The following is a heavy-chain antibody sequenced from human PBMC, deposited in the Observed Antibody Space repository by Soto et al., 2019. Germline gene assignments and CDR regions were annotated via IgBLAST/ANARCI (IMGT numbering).Heavy chain of an antibody. D-gene: IGHD3-10*01. CDR1: GGSFSGYY. V-gene: IGHV4-34*01. Sequence: QVQLQQWDAGLLKPSETLSLTCAVYGGSFSGYYWSWIRQPPGKGLEWIGEINHSGSTNYNPSLKSRVTISVDTSKNQFSLKLSSVTAADTAVYYCARGHAHRYMVRGVILASYFDYWGQGTLVTVSS. CDR2: INHSGST. CDR3: ARGHAHRYMVRGVILASYFDY. J-gene: IGHJ4*02.